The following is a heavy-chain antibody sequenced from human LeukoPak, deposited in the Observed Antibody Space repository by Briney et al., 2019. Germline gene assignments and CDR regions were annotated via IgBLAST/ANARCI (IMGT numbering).Heavy chain of an antibody. CDR3: AKGFCSSASCHFFDY. J-gene: IGHJ4*02. V-gene: IGHV4-4*02. CDR2: IYHSETA. CDR1: GGSISSSSNW. D-gene: IGHD2-2*01. Sequence: SETLSLICAVSGGSISSSSNWWSWVRQPPGKGLEWIGEIYHSETANYSPSLKGRVTISMDESKNRFSLNLASVTAADTAMYYCAKGFCSSASCHFFDYWGQGILVTVSS.